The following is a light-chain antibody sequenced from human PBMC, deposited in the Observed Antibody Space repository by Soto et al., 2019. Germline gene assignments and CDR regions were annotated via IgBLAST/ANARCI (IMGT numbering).Light chain of an antibody. CDR1: SSNIGNNY. CDR2: DNN. V-gene: IGLV1-51*01. CDR3: GTWDSSLSVVL. J-gene: IGLJ2*01. Sequence: QSVLTQPPSVSAAPGQKVTISCSGSSSNIGNNYVSWYQQLPGTAPKLLIYDNNNRPSGIPDRFSGSKSATSATLGITGLQTGDEADYYCGTWDSSLSVVLFGGGTKLTVL.